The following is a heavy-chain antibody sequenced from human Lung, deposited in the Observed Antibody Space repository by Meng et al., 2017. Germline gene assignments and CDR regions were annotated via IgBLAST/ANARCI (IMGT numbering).Heavy chain of an antibody. Sequence: VQVQRWGAGLLQPSESRSLSYFVSGGSFSDYNWSWIRQPPGKGLEWIGEINHSESTNYNPSLESRATISVDTSQNNLSLKLSSVTAADSAVYYCARGPTTMAHDFDYWGQGTLVTVSS. CDR1: GGSFSDYN. CDR2: INHSEST. J-gene: IGHJ4*02. CDR3: ARGPTTMAHDFDY. D-gene: IGHD4-11*01. V-gene: IGHV4-34*01.